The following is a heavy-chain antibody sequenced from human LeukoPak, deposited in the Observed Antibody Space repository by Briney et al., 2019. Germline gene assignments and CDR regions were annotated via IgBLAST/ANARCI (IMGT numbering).Heavy chain of an antibody. D-gene: IGHD3-10*01. CDR2: ISGSGDRT. J-gene: IGHJ6*03. V-gene: IGHV3-23*01. CDR1: GFTFNSYA. Sequence: GGSLRLSCAASGFTFNSYAMSWVRQAPGKGLEWVSAISGSGDRTSYADSVKGRLTISRDNSKNTLYLQLNTVRAEDTALYYCARGGANYYYMDVWGNGTTVTVSS. CDR3: ARGGANYYYMDV.